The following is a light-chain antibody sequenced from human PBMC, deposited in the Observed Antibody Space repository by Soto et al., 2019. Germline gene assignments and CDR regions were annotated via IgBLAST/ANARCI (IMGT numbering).Light chain of an antibody. CDR1: SNDVGGLNK. Sequence: QSALTQPASVSGSPGQSITISCSGTSNDVGGLNKVSWYQQYPGNVPRLMIYDVTNRPSGISNRFSGSKSGNTASLTIAGLQTEDEAEYYCCSYTLSSPNYVFGTGTKLTVL. J-gene: IGLJ1*01. V-gene: IGLV2-14*03. CDR3: CSYTLSSPNYV. CDR2: DVT.